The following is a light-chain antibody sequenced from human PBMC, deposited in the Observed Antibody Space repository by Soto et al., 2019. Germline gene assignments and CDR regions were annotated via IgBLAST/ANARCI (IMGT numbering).Light chain of an antibody. J-gene: IGKJ5*01. Sequence: IVLTQSPGTLSLSPGERATISCRASQSVSRSLAWLQQRPGQPPRLLIYDASNRAAGIPARFSGGGSGTEFTLTISSLEPEDFAVYYCQQRSNWPRPFGQGTRLEIK. CDR2: DAS. CDR1: QSVSRS. CDR3: QQRSNWPRP. V-gene: IGKV3-11*01.